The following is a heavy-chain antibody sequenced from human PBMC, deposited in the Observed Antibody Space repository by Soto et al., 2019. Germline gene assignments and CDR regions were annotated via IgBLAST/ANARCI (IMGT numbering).Heavy chain of an antibody. Sequence: QPGGSLRLSCAASGFTFSSYAMHWVRQAPGKGLEWVAVISYDGSNKYYADSVKGRFTISRDNSKNTLYLQMNSLRAEDTAVYYCARDSGSCPDYWGQGTLVTVSS. CDR2: ISYDGSNK. CDR1: GFTFSSYA. D-gene: IGHD2-15*01. V-gene: IGHV3-30-3*01. J-gene: IGHJ4*02. CDR3: ARDSGSCPDY.